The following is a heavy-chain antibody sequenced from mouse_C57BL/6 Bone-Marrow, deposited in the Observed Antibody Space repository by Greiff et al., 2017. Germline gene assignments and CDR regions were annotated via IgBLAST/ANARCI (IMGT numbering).Heavy chain of an antibody. CDR3: ASPAYYSNPYYFDD. J-gene: IGHJ2*01. CDR2: IYPGSGST. Sequence: VQLQQPGAELVKPGASVKMSCKASGYTFTSYWITWVKQRPGQGLEWIGDIYPGSGSTNYNEKFKSKATLTVDTSSSTAYMQPSSLTSEDSAVYYGASPAYYSNPYYFDDWGQGTTLTVSS. V-gene: IGHV1-55*01. CDR1: GYTFTSYW. D-gene: IGHD2-5*01.